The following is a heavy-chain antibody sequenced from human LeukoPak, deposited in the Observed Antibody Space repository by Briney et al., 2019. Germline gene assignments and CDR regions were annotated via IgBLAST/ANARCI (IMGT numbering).Heavy chain of an antibody. V-gene: IGHV3-21*01. J-gene: IGHJ4*02. D-gene: IGHD6-19*01. Sequence: GGSLRLSCAASGFTFSSYSMNWVRQAPGKGLEWVSSISSSSSYIYYADSVKGRFTISRDNAKNSLYLQMNSLRAEDTAVYYCARDREGIAVAGYDYWGQGTPVTVSS. CDR3: ARDREGIAVAGYDY. CDR1: GFTFSSYS. CDR2: ISSSSSYI.